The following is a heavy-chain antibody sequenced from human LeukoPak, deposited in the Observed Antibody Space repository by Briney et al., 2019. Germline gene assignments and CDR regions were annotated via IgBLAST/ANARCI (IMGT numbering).Heavy chain of an antibody. CDR3: ARVRSAGCPDY. CDR2: INQDGGER. J-gene: IGHJ4*02. Sequence: GGSLRLSCAGSGFIASSYWMSWVRQSPDKGLEWVASINQDGGERYYVDSVRGRFTVSRDNAKNSVFLQMSSLRAGDTAVYYCARVRSAGCPDYWGQGTLVNVSS. V-gene: IGHV3-7*01. CDR1: GFIASSYW. D-gene: IGHD2-2*01.